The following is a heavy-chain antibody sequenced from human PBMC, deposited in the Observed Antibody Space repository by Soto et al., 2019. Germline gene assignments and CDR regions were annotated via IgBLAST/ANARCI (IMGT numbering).Heavy chain of an antibody. Sequence: PGGSLRLSCSASGFTFSNCAMSWVRQAPGKGLEWVSTISGRGGSTYYADSVKGRLTISRDNSKNTLFLQMNSLRAEDTAVYYCVKSFYREEDVYNFVDAWGHGTLVTVSS. V-gene: IGHV3-23*01. CDR3: VKSFYREEDVYNFVDA. D-gene: IGHD3-16*02. CDR1: GFTFSNCA. CDR2: ISGRGGST. J-gene: IGHJ5*01.